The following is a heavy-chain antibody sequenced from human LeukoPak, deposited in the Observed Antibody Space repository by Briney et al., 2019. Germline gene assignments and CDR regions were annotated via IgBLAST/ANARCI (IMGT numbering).Heavy chain of an antibody. Sequence: PSETLSLTCAVYGGSFSGYYWSWIRQPPGKGLEWIGEINHSGSTNYNPSLKSRVTISVDTSKNQFSLKLSSVTAADTAVYYCARRRVGATWSWFDPWGQGTLVTVSS. CDR1: GGSFSGYY. V-gene: IGHV4-34*01. CDR2: INHSGST. D-gene: IGHD1-26*01. J-gene: IGHJ5*02. CDR3: ARRRVGATWSWFDP.